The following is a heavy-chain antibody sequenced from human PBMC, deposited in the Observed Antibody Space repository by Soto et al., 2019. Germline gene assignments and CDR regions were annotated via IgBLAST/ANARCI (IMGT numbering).Heavy chain of an antibody. CDR2: SYYSGST. V-gene: IGHV4-39*01. D-gene: IGHD3-22*01. CDR1: GDSISIRSYY. Sequence: SATLSLTSTVSGDSISIRSYYLDWIRHPPGKGLECIWCSYYSGSTYYNPSLKSRVTISVDTSKNQFSLKLSSVTAADTAVYYCARQGTSYYDSSGYYYHYYYGMDVWGQGT. J-gene: IGHJ6*02. CDR3: ARQGTSYYDSSGYYYHYYYGMDV.